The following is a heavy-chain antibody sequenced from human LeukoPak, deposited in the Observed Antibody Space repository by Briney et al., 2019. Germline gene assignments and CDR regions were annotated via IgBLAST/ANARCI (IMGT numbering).Heavy chain of an antibody. J-gene: IGHJ3*02. CDR3: ARDGAAAGYSDAFDI. CDR2: ISSSGSTI. Sequence: GGSLRLSCAASGFTFSSYWMNWVRQAPGKGLEWVSYISSSGSTIYYADSVKGRFTISRDNAKNSLYLQMNGLRAEDTAVYYCARDGAAAGYSDAFDIWGQGTMVTVSS. D-gene: IGHD6-13*01. V-gene: IGHV3-48*04. CDR1: GFTFSSYW.